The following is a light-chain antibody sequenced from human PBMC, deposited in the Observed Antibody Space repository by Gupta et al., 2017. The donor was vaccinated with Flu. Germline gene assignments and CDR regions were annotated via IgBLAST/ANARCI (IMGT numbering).Light chain of an antibody. CDR1: QSIGSA. V-gene: IGKV6-21*01. Sequence: NEKVTITCRASQSIGSALHWYQQKPDQSPKLLIKYASQSLSGVPSRFSGSGSGTDFSLTIYSLEAEDAATYYCHQSSSLPYTFGQGTKLEIK. J-gene: IGKJ2*01. CDR2: YAS. CDR3: HQSSSLPYT.